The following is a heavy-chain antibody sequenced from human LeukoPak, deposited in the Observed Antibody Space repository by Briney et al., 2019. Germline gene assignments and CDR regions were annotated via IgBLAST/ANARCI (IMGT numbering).Heavy chain of an antibody. CDR3: AKAQLNYDILTGYYADPDAFDI. V-gene: IGHV3-30*18. D-gene: IGHD3-9*01. CDR1: GFNFNNYA. Sequence: GGSLRLSCTASGFNFNNYAMHWVRQTPGKGLEWVAGISDDGSNKHYTDSVKGRFTISRDNSKNTMLLQMNSLRAEDTAVYYCAKAQLNYDILTGYYADPDAFDIWGQGTMVTVSS. CDR2: ISDDGSNK. J-gene: IGHJ3*02.